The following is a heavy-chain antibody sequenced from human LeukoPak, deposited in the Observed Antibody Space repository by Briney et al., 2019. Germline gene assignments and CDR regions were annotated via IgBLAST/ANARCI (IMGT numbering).Heavy chain of an antibody. CDR2: INWNGGST. CDR3: ARSGDKNVM. J-gene: IGHJ4*02. Sequence: GGSLRLSCAASGFTFDDYGMSWVRQAPGKGLEWVSGINWNGGSTGYADSVKGRFTISKDNAKNTVYLQMDSLRAEDTAVYYCARSGDKNVMGGQGTLVTVSS. V-gene: IGHV3-20*04. D-gene: IGHD3-10*01. CDR1: GFTFDDYG.